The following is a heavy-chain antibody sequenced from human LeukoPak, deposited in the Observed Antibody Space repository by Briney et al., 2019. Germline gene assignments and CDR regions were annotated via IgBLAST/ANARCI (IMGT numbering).Heavy chain of an antibody. CDR2: IIPILGIA. V-gene: IGHV1-69*04. D-gene: IGHD3-22*01. Sequence: SVKVSCKASGGTFSGYAISWVRQAPGQGLEWMGRIIPILGIANYAQKFQGRVTITADKSTSTAYMELSSLRSDDTAVYYCASYYYDSSGYYYFDYWGQGTLVTVSS. CDR1: GGTFSGYA. J-gene: IGHJ4*02. CDR3: ASYYYDSSGYYYFDY.